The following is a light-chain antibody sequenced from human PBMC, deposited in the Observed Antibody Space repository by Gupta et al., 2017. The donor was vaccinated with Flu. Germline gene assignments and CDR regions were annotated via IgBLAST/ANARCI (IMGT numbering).Light chain of an antibody. V-gene: IGKV4-1*01. CDR3: QQDASAPRT. CDR2: WAS. CDR1: QSGLYSCNNKNY. J-gene: IGKJ3*01. Sequence: DIVMTESPDSLAVSLGARATIHCMSSQSGLYSCNNKNYLAWYQQKPGQPPKLLIYWASTRESGVPDRFSGRGSGTDFTLTISSLQAEDVAVYYCQQDASAPRTFGPGTKVDIQ.